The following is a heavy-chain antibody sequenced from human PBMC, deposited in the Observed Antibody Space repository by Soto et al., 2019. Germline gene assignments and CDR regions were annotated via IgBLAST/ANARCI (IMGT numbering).Heavy chain of an antibody. J-gene: IGHJ4*02. V-gene: IGHV3-23*01. D-gene: IGHD6-6*01. CDR3: AKRSSSSTFDY. Sequence: EVQLLESGGGLVQPGESLRLSCAASGFTFSSYAMSWVRQAPVKGLEWVSVISGSDDSTYYADSVKGRFTISRDNSKNKLYLQMNSLRAEDTAVYYCAKRSSSSTFDYWGQGTLVTVSS. CDR2: ISGSDDST. CDR1: GFTFSSYA.